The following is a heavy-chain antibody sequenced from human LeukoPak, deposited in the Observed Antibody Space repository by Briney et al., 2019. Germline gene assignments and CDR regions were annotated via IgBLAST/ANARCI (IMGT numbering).Heavy chain of an antibody. Sequence: ASVKVSCKASGYTFTSYDINWARQATGQGLEWMGWMNPNSGNIGYAQKFQGRVTMTRNTSISTAYMELSSLRSEDTAVYYCARGRKSGRGATLSPNYYYMDVWGKGTTVTVSS. CDR1: GYTFTSYD. D-gene: IGHD1-26*01. J-gene: IGHJ6*03. CDR2: MNPNSGNI. CDR3: ARGRKSGRGATLSPNYYYMDV. V-gene: IGHV1-8*01.